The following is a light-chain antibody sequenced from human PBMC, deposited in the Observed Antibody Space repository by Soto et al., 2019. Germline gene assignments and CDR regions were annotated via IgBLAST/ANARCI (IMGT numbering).Light chain of an antibody. J-gene: IGLJ6*01. CDR2: EVN. CDR1: SRDVGSYNNR. Sequence: QSVLTQPASVSGSPGQSITISCTGTSRDVGSYNNRVSWYQQHPGKAPKAMIYEVNKRPSGVSNRFSGSKSGNTASLTISGLQAEDEADYYCCSYTHGNTFFGSGTKVTVL. CDR3: CSYTHGNTF. V-gene: IGLV2-23*02.